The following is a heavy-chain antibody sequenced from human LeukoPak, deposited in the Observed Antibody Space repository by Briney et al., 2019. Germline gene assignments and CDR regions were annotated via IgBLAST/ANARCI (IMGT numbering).Heavy chain of an antibody. Sequence: ASVKVSCKASGYTFTGYYMHWVRQAPGQGLEWMGWINPNSGGTNYAQKFQGRVTMTRDTSISTAYMELSRLRSDDTAVYYCARSYHELLDCSSTSCYSNDWFDPWGQGTLVTVAS. J-gene: IGHJ5*02. CDR2: INPNSGGT. V-gene: IGHV1-2*02. CDR1: GYTFTGYY. CDR3: ARSYHELLDCSSTSCYSNDWFDP. D-gene: IGHD2-2*01.